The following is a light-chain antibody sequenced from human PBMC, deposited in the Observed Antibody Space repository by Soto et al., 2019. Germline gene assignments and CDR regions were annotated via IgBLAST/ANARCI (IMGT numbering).Light chain of an antibody. Sequence: EIVLTQSPDTLSLSPGERATLSCRASQSVRSSYLAWYQHKPGQAPRLLIYGASSRATGIPDRFSGSGSGTDFTLTISSLEPEDFAVYYCQQYGSSPYTFGQGTKLEIK. CDR1: QSVRSSY. V-gene: IGKV3-20*01. J-gene: IGKJ2*01. CDR3: QQYGSSPYT. CDR2: GAS.